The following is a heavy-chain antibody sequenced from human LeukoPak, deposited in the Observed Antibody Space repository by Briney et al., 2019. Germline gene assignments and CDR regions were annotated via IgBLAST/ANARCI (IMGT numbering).Heavy chain of an antibody. CDR2: INKSGGIT. CDR1: GFTFTSYA. Sequence: GGSLRLSCAASGFTFTSYAMSWVRQAPGKGLEWVSTINKSGGITYYADSVKGRFTISRDNSKNTLYLQMDSPGAEDTAVYYCAKNGDRGAYCSGGSCYPYYYYNMDVWGKGTTVTISS. CDR3: AKNGDRGAYCSGGSCYPYYYYNMDV. J-gene: IGHJ6*03. V-gene: IGHV3-23*01. D-gene: IGHD2-15*01.